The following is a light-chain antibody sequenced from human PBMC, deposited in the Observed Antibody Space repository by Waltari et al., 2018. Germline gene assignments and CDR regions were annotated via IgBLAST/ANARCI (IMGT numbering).Light chain of an antibody. Sequence: EIMSTQSPATLSLSLGERATLSCRASQCSSRFLAWYQRNPDQAPRLLIYDASTRATCIPDRFSGSGSGTDFSLTISRLETEHIAVYYCQKYGSLPATFGQGTKVEIK. J-gene: IGKJ1*01. CDR1: QCSSRF. V-gene: IGKV3-20*01. CDR3: QKYGSLPAT. CDR2: DAS.